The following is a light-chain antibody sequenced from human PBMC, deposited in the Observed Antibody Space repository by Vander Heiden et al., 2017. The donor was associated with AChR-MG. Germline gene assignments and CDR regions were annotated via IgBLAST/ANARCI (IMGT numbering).Light chain of an antibody. CDR1: QSLRHNNEHKY. V-gene: IGKV2-28*01. Sequence: VVVTWYPVHLSVTPGEPAVNTCRFSQSLRHNNEHKYLDWYLQKPGQPPHLLIYVGSKRARGVADRFSGRGGRTYFTLKSNIEEAEDVVIYYCRQGLQTPLTFGQRTRLEIK. J-gene: IGKJ5*01. CDR2: VGS. CDR3: RQGLQTPLT.